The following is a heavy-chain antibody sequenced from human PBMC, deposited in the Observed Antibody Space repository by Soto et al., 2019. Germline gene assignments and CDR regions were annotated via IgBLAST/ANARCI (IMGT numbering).Heavy chain of an antibody. CDR2: ISPIFGTA. D-gene: IGHD4-17*01. CDR1: GGTFSSDV. J-gene: IGHJ4*02. CDR3: ARELVTVTTLGFFDY. Sequence: QVQLVQSGAEVKKPGSSVKVSCKASGGTFSSDVISWVRQVPGQGLEWLGGISPIFGTANYAQKFQGRVTITADESTSTAYMDLSSLTSDDTAVSYCARELVTVTTLGFFDYWGQGTLVNVSS. V-gene: IGHV1-69*01.